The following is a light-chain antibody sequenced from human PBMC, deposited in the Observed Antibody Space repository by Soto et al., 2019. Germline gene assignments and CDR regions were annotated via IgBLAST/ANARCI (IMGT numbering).Light chain of an antibody. Sequence: DIQMTQSPSSLSASVEDRVIITCRASQSISNHLNWYQQKPGKAPKLLIFAASSLQSGVPSRFRGNKIWPDFTLTISSLQPEDFATYYCQQSYSSPPTFGQGTKVDIK. CDR2: AAS. CDR3: QQSYSSPPT. CDR1: QSISNH. V-gene: IGKV1-39*01. J-gene: IGKJ1*01.